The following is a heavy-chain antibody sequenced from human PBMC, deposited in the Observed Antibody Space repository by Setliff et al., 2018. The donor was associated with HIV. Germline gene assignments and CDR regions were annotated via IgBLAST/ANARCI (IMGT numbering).Heavy chain of an antibody. CDR2: VNLPKTL. V-gene: IGHV4-34*01. D-gene: IGHD3-9*01. J-gene: IGHJ4*02. CDR3: ARAIVKTGYHTKSRVFDY. CDR1: GGSLNDYS. Sequence: SETLSLTCAVYGGSLNDYSWNWIRQSPGKGLEWIGEVNLPKTLNYNPSLESRITTSVDTSKKQFSLDLSSVTAADTAVYFCARAIVKTGYHTKSRVFDYWGQGTLVTVS.